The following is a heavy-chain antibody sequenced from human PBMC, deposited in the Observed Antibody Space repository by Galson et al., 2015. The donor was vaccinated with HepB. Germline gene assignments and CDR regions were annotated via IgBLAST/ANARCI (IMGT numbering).Heavy chain of an antibody. J-gene: IGHJ4*02. CDR1: GYSFTSYW. D-gene: IGHD3-3*01. CDR3: ARIRQQYDFWSGFLDYFDY. Sequence: QSGAEVKKPGESLKISCKGSGYSFTSYWIGWVRQMPGKGLEWMGIIYPGDSDTRYSPSFQGQVTISADKSISTAYLQWSSLKASDTAMYYCARIRQQYDFWSGFLDYFDYWGQGTLVTVSS. CDR2: IYPGDSDT. V-gene: IGHV5-51*01.